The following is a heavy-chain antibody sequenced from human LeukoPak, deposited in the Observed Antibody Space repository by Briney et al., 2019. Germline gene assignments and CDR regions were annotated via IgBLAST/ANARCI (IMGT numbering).Heavy chain of an antibody. CDR3: TKDADAYCGGDCYPSD. D-gene: IGHD2-21*02. CDR1: GFIFSSYG. J-gene: IGHJ4*02. CDR2: ISGSGDNT. V-gene: IGHV3-23*01. Sequence: QPGGSLRLSCAVYGFIFSSYGMSWVRQAPGKGLEWVSRISGSGDNTYNADSVKGRFTISRDNSKNTLYLQMNSLRDEDTAVYYCTKDADAYCGGDCYPSDWGQGTLVTVSS.